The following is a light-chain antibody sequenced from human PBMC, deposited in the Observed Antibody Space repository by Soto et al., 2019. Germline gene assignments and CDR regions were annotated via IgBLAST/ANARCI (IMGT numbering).Light chain of an antibody. CDR2: DVT. V-gene: IGLV2-11*01. Sequence: QSALTQPHSVSGSPGQSVTISCTGTSSDVGGYSYVSWYQQHPGKAHELIIYDVTERPSGVPDRFSGSKSGNTASLTISGLQAEDEADYYCCSYTGSYSYVFGIGTKVTVL. CDR3: CSYTGSYSYV. J-gene: IGLJ1*01. CDR1: SSDVGGYSY.